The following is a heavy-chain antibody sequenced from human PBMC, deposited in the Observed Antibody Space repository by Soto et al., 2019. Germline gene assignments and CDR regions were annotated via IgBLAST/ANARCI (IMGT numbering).Heavy chain of an antibody. Sequence: EVRLLESGGGLVQPGGSLRLSCAASGFTFSNYAMTWVRQAPGKGLEWVSGLNGSGGSTSSADSVKGRFAISRDNSKNTLYLQMNSLRGEDTAIYYCAKVIRADSTSSNFYYYSGLDVWGQGTTVTVSS. CDR1: GFTFSNYA. D-gene: IGHD6-6*01. CDR2: LNGSGGST. J-gene: IGHJ6*02. V-gene: IGHV3-23*01. CDR3: AKVIRADSTSSNFYYYSGLDV.